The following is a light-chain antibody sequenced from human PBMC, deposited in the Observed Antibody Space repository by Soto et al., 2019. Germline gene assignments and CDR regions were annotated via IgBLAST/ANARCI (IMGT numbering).Light chain of an antibody. CDR2: GAS. J-gene: IGKJ4*01. CDR3: QQYGSSPLT. V-gene: IGKV3-20*01. CDR1: QSISSSS. Sequence: EIVLTQSPGTLSLSPGERATLSCRASQSISSSSLAWYQQEPGRAPRLLIYGASTRATGIPARFSGSGSGTEFTLTISSLQSEDFAVYFCQQYGSSPLTFGGGTKVDIK.